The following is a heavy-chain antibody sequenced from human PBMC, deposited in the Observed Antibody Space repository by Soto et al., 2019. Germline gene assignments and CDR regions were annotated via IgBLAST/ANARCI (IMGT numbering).Heavy chain of an antibody. J-gene: IGHJ6*02. CDR1: GYTFTSYD. CDR2: MNPNSGNT. Sequence: ASVKVSCKASGYTFTSYDINWVRQATGQGLEWMGWMNPNSGNTGYAQKFQGRVTMTRNTSISTAYMELSSLRSEDTAVYYCARGVPYYHILTGYYFRGMDVWGQGTTVTVPS. CDR3: ARGVPYYHILTGYYFRGMDV. V-gene: IGHV1-8*01. D-gene: IGHD3-9*01.